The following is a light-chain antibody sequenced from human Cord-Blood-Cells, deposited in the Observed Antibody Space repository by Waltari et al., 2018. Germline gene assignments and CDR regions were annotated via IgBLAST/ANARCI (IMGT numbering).Light chain of an antibody. V-gene: IGLV3-19*01. CDR2: GKN. Sequence: SSELTQDPAVSVAVGQTVRITCQGDSLRSYYASWYQQKPGQAPVLVIYGKNNPPAGIQDRFSGSRSGNAASLTITGAQAEDEADYYCNSRDSSGNHVVFGGGTKLTVL. CDR1: SLRSYY. CDR3: NSRDSSGNHVV. J-gene: IGLJ2*01.